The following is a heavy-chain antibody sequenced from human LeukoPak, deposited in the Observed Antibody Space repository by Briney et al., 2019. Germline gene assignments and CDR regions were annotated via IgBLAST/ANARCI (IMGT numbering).Heavy chain of an antibody. Sequence: GGSLRLSCAASGFTFDDYAMHWVRQAPGKGLEWVSGISWNSGSIGYADSAKGRFTISRGNAKNSLYLQMNSLRAEDTALYYCAKALKVPAEYYFDYWGQGTLVTVSS. CDR1: GFTFDDYA. CDR2: ISWNSGSI. D-gene: IGHD2-2*01. V-gene: IGHV3-9*01. CDR3: AKALKVPAEYYFDY. J-gene: IGHJ4*02.